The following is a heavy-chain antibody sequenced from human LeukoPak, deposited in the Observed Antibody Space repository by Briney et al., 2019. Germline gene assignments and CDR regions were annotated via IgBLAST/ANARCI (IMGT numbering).Heavy chain of an antibody. J-gene: IGHJ3*02. CDR3: AKANVRYCSGGSCFDAFDI. D-gene: IGHD2-15*01. CDR1: GFTFSSYS. Sequence: GGSLRLSCAASGFTFSSYSMNWVRQAPGKGLEWVSYISSSSDTIYYADSVKGRFTISRDNAKTSLYLQMHSLRAEDTAVYYCAKANVRYCSGGSCFDAFDIWGQGTMVTVSS. V-gene: IGHV3-48*01. CDR2: ISSSSDTI.